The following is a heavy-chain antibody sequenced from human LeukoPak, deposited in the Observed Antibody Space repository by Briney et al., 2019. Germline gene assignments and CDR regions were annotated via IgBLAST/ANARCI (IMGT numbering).Heavy chain of an antibody. CDR3: ARGIVGATVDY. CDR1: GFTFSTYG. D-gene: IGHD1-26*01. CDR2: LRYDGNNE. Sequence: GGSLRLSCAASGFTFSTYGMHWARQAPGKGLEWVAFLRYDGNNEYYADSVKGRFTISRDNAKNSLYLQMNSLRAEDTAVYYCARGIVGATVDYWGQGTLVTVSS. J-gene: IGHJ4*02. V-gene: IGHV3-30*02.